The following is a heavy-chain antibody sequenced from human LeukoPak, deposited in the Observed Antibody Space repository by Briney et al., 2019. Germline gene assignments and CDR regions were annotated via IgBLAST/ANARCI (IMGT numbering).Heavy chain of an antibody. CDR3: AKGSSSGRPYYFDY. CDR1: GFTFSSYV. Sequence: GGSLRLSCAASGFTFSSYVMSWVRQAPGKGLEWVSALSGGGDSTYYVDTVKGRFTTSRDNSKNTLYLQMNSLRAEDTAVYYCAKGSSSGRPYYFDYWGQGALVTVSS. CDR2: LSGGGDST. D-gene: IGHD6-19*01. V-gene: IGHV3-23*01. J-gene: IGHJ4*02.